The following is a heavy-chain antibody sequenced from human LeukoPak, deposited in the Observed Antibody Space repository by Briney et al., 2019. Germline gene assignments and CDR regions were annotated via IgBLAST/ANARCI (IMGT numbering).Heavy chain of an antibody. CDR1: EFTLRNAG. CDR2: IKSKTDGGTT. CDR3: TTIIEPPGKDY. D-gene: IGHD3-10*01. Sequence: PGGSLGLSCEASEFTLRNAGRGGVGRAPGRGRKWVGRIKSKTDGGTTDYAAPVKGRFTISRDDSKNTLYLQMNSLKTEDTAVYYCTTIIEPPGKDYWGQGTLDTVSS. V-gene: IGHV3-15*01. J-gene: IGHJ4*02.